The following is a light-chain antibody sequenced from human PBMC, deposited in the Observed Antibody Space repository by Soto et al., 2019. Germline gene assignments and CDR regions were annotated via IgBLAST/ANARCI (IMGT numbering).Light chain of an antibody. V-gene: IGLV2-14*03. J-gene: IGLJ2*01. CDR3: TSWTTSTTMI. CDR2: DVN. CDR1: SSDIGAYNF. Sequence: QSALTQPASVSGSPGQSITISCTGTSSDIGAYNFVSWYQQHPGKAPKRMLYDVNIRPSGVSNRFSGSKSGNTASLTISGLQAEDEADYYCTSWTTSTTMIFGGGTQVPVL.